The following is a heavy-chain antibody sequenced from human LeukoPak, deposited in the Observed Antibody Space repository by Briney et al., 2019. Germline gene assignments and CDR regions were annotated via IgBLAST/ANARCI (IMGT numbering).Heavy chain of an antibody. CDR1: GFTFSSYG. Sequence: PGGSLRLSCAASGFTFSSYGMHWVRQAPGKGLEWVAVISYDGSNKYYADSVKGRFTISRDNSKNTLYLQMNSLRAEDTAVYYCAKDQSWNDFESLDYWGQGTLVTVSS. CDR3: AKDQSWNDFESLDY. CDR2: ISYDGSNK. V-gene: IGHV3-30*18. J-gene: IGHJ4*02. D-gene: IGHD1-1*01.